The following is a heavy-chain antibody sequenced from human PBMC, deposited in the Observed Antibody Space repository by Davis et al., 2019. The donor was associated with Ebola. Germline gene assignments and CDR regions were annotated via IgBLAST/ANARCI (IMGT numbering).Heavy chain of an antibody. Sequence: ASVQVSCQASGYTFTSYAMHWLRQAPGKKLEWVGWINAGNGKTKYSQKFQGRVTVTRDTSANTAYLELSSLRSEDTAVYYCASDYGDYGEGHFDYWGQGTLVTVSS. CDR1: GYTFTSYA. CDR2: INAGNGKT. D-gene: IGHD4-17*01. V-gene: IGHV1-3*01. CDR3: ASDYGDYGEGHFDY. J-gene: IGHJ4*02.